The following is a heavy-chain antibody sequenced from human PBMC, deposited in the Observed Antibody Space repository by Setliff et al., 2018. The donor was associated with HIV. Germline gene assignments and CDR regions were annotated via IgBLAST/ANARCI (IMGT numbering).Heavy chain of an antibody. CDR2: INWNGGST. D-gene: IGHD2-2*01. V-gene: IGHV3-20*04. CDR3: ARGEPSILIEPAAFFDY. J-gene: IGHJ4*02. CDR1: GFTFSGYA. Sequence: GGSLRLSCAASGFTFSGYAMSWVRQAPGKGLEWVSGINWNGGSTGYADSVRGRFTISRDNAKNSLYLQMNSLRAEDTAVYYCARGEPSILIEPAAFFDYWGQGTMVTVSS.